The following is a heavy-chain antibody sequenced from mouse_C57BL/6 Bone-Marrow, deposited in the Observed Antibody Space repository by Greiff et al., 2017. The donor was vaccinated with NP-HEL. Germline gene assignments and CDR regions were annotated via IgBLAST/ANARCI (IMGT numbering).Heavy chain of an antibody. J-gene: IGHJ4*01. Sequence: QVQLKQSGPGLVQPSQSLSITCTVSGFSLTSYGVHWVRQSPGKGLEWLGVIWSGGSTDYNAAFISRLSISKDNSKSQVFFKMNSLQADDTAIYYCASITTVTYYAMDYWGQGTSVTVSS. D-gene: IGHD1-1*01. CDR1: GFSLTSYG. V-gene: IGHV2-2*01. CDR2: IWSGGST. CDR3: ASITTVTYYAMDY.